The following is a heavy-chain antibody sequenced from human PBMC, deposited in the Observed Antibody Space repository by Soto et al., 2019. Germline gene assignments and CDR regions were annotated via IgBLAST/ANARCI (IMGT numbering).Heavy chain of an antibody. D-gene: IGHD3-10*01. V-gene: IGHV5-51*01. CDR2: IYPSDSDT. Sequence: EVQLVQSGAEVKKPGESLKISCEGSGYMFATYWIAWVRQKPGKGLEWMGIIYPSDSDTRYSPSFQGQVTISADKSISTAYLQWSSLKASDTAMYYCARHQGYYGSGSYYADWWGQGTLVTVSS. CDR1: GYMFATYW. J-gene: IGHJ4*02. CDR3: ARHQGYYGSGSYYADW.